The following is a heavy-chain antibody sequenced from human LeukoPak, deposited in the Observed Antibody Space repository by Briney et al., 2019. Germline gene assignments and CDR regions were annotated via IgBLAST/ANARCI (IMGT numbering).Heavy chain of an antibody. CDR2: ISYDGSNK. Sequence: PGGSLRLSCAASGFTFSSYAMHWVRQAPGKGLEWVALISYDGSNKYYADSVKGRFTISRDNSKNTLYLQMNSLRAEDTAVYYCATHYVGRGCWGQGTLVTVSS. J-gene: IGHJ4*02. CDR1: GFTFSSYA. CDR3: ATHYVGRGC. V-gene: IGHV3-30-3*01. D-gene: IGHD3-10*02.